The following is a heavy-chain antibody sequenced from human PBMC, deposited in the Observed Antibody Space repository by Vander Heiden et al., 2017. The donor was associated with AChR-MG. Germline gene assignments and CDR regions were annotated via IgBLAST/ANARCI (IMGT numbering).Heavy chain of an antibody. J-gene: IGHJ4*02. CDR3: ARGDFSVPPPNLFDY. V-gene: IGHV3-23*01. CDR2: IPGSGGTT. D-gene: IGHD3-16*01. CDR1: GFTFSSYA. Sequence: EVQLLESGGGLVQPGGSLRLSCLPSGFTFSSYAMNWVRQAPGQGLEWVSAIPGSGGTTYYADSVKGRFTISRDNSKNTLYLQMNSLGAEDTAIYYCARGDFSVPPPNLFDYWGQGTLVTVSS.